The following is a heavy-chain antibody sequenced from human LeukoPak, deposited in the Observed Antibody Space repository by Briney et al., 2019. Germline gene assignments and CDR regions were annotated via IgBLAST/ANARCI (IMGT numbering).Heavy chain of an antibody. Sequence: GGSLRLSCAASGFTFSDYYMTWIRQTPGKGLEWVSYISGSSSTVYYGDSVKGRFTISRDNAKNSLYLQMNSLTAEDTAVYHCARDGRGGVSGYFDYWGQGTLVTVSS. CDR2: ISGSSSTV. J-gene: IGHJ4*02. V-gene: IGHV3-11*01. D-gene: IGHD3-16*01. CDR3: ARDGRGGVSGYFDY. CDR1: GFTFSDYY.